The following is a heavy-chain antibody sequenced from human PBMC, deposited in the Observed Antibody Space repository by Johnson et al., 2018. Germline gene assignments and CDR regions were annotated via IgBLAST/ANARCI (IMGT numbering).Heavy chain of an antibody. J-gene: IGHJ6*03. CDR1: GFTFDDYA. Sequence: EVQLVESGGGLVQPGRSLRLSCAASGFTFDDYAMHWVRQAPGKGLEWVSGISWNSGSIGYADSVTGRFTISRDNAKNSLCLQMNSLRAEEPALSYGAKGTGYYGSSGYSWYYMDVWGKGTTVTVSS. CDR2: ISWNSGSI. V-gene: IGHV3-9*01. D-gene: IGHD3-22*01. CDR3: AKGTGYYGSSGYSWYYMDV.